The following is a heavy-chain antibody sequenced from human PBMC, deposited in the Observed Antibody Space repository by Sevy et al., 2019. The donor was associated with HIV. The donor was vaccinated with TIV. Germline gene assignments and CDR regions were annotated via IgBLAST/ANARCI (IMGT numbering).Heavy chain of an antibody. D-gene: IGHD3-10*01. J-gene: IGHJ4*02. V-gene: IGHV3-23*01. CDR2: ISGSGGST. CDR1: GFTFSSYA. CDR3: AKAPWGSGSYPYYFDY. Sequence: GGSLRLSCAASGFTFSSYAMSWVRQAPGKGLEWVSAISGSGGSTYYADSVKGRFIISRDNSKNTLYLQMNSLRAEDTAVYYCAKAPWGSGSYPYYFDYWGQGTLVTVSS.